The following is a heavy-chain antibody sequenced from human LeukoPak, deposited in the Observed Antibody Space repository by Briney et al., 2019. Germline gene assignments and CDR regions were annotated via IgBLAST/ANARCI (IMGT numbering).Heavy chain of an antibody. Sequence: SVKVSCKGSGGTFSSYAISWVRQAPGQGLEWMGGIIPIFGAANYAQKFRGRVTITADEATSTAYMELRSVRSEETAAYYCASLTVTTQRDVWGKGTTVTVSS. CDR1: GGTFSSYA. J-gene: IGHJ6*04. V-gene: IGHV1-69*01. D-gene: IGHD4-17*01. CDR2: IIPIFGAA. CDR3: ASLTVTTQRDV.